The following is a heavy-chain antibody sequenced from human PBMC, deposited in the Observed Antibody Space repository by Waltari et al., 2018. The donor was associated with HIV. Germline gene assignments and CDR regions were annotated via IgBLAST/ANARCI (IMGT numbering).Heavy chain of an antibody. CDR1: GLPFSNYT. J-gene: IGHJ4*02. CDR2: ISRSSSSI. D-gene: IGHD7-27*01. Sequence: EVKLVESGGGLVQPGGPLRLSCAASGLPFSNYTMNWFRQDPGKGLEWVSYISRSSSSIFYADSVKGRFTISRDNAKNSLYLQMNSLRVEDTAVYYCARDINGGWGYWGQGTLVTVAS. V-gene: IGHV3-48*01. CDR3: ARDINGGWGY.